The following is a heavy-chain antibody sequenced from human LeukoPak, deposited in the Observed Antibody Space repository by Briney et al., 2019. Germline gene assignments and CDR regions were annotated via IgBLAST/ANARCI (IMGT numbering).Heavy chain of an antibody. J-gene: IGHJ6*02. CDR3: AKAPVGVYYYYGMDV. V-gene: IGHV3-21*04. CDR2: ISSSSVYI. CDR1: GFTFSTYS. Sequence: GGSLRLSCVVSGFTFSTYSMNWVRQAPGKGLEWVSSISSSSVYIHYADSVKGRFTISRDNAKKSLYLQMNSLRAEDTAVYYCAKAPVGVYYYYGMDVWGQGTTVTVSS. D-gene: IGHD1-26*01.